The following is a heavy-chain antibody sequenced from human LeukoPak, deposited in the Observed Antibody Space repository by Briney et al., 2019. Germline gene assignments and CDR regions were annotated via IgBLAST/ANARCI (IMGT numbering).Heavy chain of an antibody. CDR3: ARYSSVYYYYYYGMDV. Sequence: GGSLRLSCAASGFTFSSYAMHWVRQAPGKGLEWVAVISYDGSNKYYADSVKGRFTISRDNSKNTLYLQMNSLRAEDTAVYYCARYSSVYYYYYYGMDVWGQGTTVTVSS. D-gene: IGHD6-19*01. CDR1: GFTFSSYA. V-gene: IGHV3-30-3*01. J-gene: IGHJ6*02. CDR2: ISYDGSNK.